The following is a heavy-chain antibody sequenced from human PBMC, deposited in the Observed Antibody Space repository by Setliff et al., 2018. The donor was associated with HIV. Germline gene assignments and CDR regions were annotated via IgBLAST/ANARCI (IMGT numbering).Heavy chain of an antibody. CDR3: ARLGRLPIYYYYMDV. J-gene: IGHJ6*03. V-gene: IGHV4-39*07. CDR2: FSYNGGR. D-gene: IGHD2-15*01. CDR1: GDSVSTRNSF. Sequence: SETLSLTCTVSGDSVSTRNSFWGWIRQPPGKGLEWIGSFSYNGGRRYTPSLKSRVTISVDTSKNQFSLKLSSVTAADTAVYYCARLGRLPIYYYYMDVWGKGTTVTVSS.